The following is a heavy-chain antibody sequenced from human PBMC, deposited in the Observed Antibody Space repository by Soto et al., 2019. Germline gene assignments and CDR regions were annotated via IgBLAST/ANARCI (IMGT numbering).Heavy chain of an antibody. J-gene: IGHJ6*02. CDR1: GYTFTSYW. Sequence: PGESLKISCQGSGYTFTSYWIGWVRQKPGKGLEWMGIIYPGNSDTRYRPSFQGQVTISVDKSISTAYLQWSSLKASDTAMYYCARRGPGYSSGYGGMDVWGQGTTVTVSS. V-gene: IGHV5-51*01. CDR3: ARRGPGYSSGYGGMDV. CDR2: IYPGNSDT. D-gene: IGHD5-18*01.